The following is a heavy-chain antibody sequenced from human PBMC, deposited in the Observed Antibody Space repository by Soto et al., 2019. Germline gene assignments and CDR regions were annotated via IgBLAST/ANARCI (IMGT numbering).Heavy chain of an antibody. CDR3: VRGGATDFDY. V-gene: IGHV3-66*01. CDR2: IYSGGNT. J-gene: IGHJ4*02. D-gene: IGHD1-26*01. Sequence: EVQLVESGGGLVQPGGSLRLSCAASGFPVTSDHMSWVRQPPGKGLEWVSLIYSGGNTNYPDSVKGRFTISRDNSRNTVHLQMNSLRAEDTAVYYCVRGGATDFDYWGQGTLVTVSS. CDR1: GFPVTSDH.